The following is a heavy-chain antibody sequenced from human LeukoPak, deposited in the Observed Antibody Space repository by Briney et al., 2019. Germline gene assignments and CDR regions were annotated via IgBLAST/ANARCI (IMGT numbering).Heavy chain of an antibody. D-gene: IGHD5-12*01. Sequence: ASVKVSCKASGYTFTSYGISWVRQAPGQGLEWMGWIGAYNGNTNYAQKLQGRVTMTTDTPTSTAYMELRSLRSDDTAVYYCARDYGGYHRYYYGMDVWGQGTTVTVSS. CDR3: ARDYGGYHRYYYGMDV. V-gene: IGHV1-18*01. CDR2: IGAYNGNT. J-gene: IGHJ6*02. CDR1: GYTFTSYG.